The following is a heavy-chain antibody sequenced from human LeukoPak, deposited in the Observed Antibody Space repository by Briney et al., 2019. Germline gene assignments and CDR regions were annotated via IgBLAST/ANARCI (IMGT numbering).Heavy chain of an antibody. V-gene: IGHV3-66*01. CDR3: ARDMTTVTTGGDY. D-gene: IGHD4-17*01. CDR1: GFTLSSYG. J-gene: IGHJ4*02. Sequence: GGSLRLSCAASGFTLSSYGMHWVRQAPGKGLEWVSVIYSGGSTYYADSVKGRFTISRDNSKNTLYLQMNSLRAEDTAVYYCARDMTTVTTGGDYWGQGTLVTVSS. CDR2: IYSGGST.